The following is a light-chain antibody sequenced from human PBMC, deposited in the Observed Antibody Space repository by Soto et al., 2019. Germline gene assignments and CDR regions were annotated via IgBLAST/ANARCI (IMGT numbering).Light chain of an antibody. CDR2: DVN. Sequence: QSALTQPRSVSWSPGQSVTISCTGTSSDVGSYNLVSWYQQHPGKAPKVMIYDVNKWPSGVPDRFSGSKSGNTASLTISGLQAEDEADYYCCSYAGSYTFVFGGGTKLTVL. V-gene: IGLV2-11*01. J-gene: IGLJ2*01. CDR1: SSDVGSYNL. CDR3: CSYAGSYTFV.